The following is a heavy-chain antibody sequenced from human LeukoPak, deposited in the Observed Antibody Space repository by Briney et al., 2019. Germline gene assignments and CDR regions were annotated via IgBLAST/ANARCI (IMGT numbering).Heavy chain of an antibody. CDR1: GYTLTELS. CDR2: FDPEDGET. J-gene: IGHJ3*01. CDR3: ARADYEGYNWNDDAFDF. Sequence: ASVKVSCKVSGYTLTELSMHWVRQAPGKGLEWMGGFDPEDGETIYAQKFQGRVTMTEDTSTDTAYMELSSLRSEDTAVYYCARADYEGYNWNDDAFDFWGQGTMVTVSA. D-gene: IGHD1-1*01. V-gene: IGHV1-24*01.